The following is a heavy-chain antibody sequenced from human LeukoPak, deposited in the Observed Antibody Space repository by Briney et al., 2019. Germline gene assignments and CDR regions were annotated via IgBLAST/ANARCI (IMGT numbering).Heavy chain of an antibody. CDR3: ARGFRYWYFDL. CDR1: GGSISSGDYY. D-gene: IGHD3-3*01. Sequence: SETLSLTCTVSGGSISSGDYYWSWIRQPPGKGLEWIGYIYYSGSTYYNPSLKSRVTISVDTSKNQFSLKLSSVTAADTAVYYCARGFRYWYFDLWGRGTLVTVSS. CDR2: IYYSGST. J-gene: IGHJ2*01. V-gene: IGHV4-30-4*02.